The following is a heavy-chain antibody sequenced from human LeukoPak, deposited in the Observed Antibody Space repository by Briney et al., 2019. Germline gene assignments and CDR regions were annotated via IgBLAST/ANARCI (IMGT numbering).Heavy chain of an antibody. CDR2: IYYSGRT. V-gene: IGHV4-39*01. CDR1: GDSISTSSYY. Sequence: PSETLSLTCTVSGDSISTSSYYWGWIRQPPGKGLEWIGSIYYSGRTYHNPSLKSRVTISVDTSKNQFSLKLSSVTAADTAVYYCARQPSLSYCSGGSCWFDTWGQGTLVTVSS. CDR3: ARQPSLSYCSGGSCWFDT. J-gene: IGHJ5*02. D-gene: IGHD2-15*01.